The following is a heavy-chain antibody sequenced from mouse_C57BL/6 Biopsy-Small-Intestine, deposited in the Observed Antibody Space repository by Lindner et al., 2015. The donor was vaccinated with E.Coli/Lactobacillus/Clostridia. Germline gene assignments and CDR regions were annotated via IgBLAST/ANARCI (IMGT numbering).Heavy chain of an antibody. J-gene: IGHJ1*03. CDR1: GYTFTEYT. Sequence: VQLQESGAELVKPGASVKLSCKASGYTFTEYTIHWVKQRPGQGLEWIGWFYPGSGNIKYNEKFKDKATLTADKSSSTVYMELSRLTSEDSAVYFCARHEDRFDYYGNSHWYLDVWGTGTTVTVSS. V-gene: IGHV1-62-2*01. CDR2: FYPGSGNI. D-gene: IGHD1-1*01. CDR3: ARHEDRFDYYGNSHWYLDV.